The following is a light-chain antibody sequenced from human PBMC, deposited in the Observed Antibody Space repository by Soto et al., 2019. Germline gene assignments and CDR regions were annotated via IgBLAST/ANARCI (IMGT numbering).Light chain of an antibody. Sequence: EVVLTQSRGTLSLSPGERATLSCRASQSISSGYLAWYQQKPGQAPRLLIYGASSRATGIPDRFSGSGSGTDFTLTISRLEPEDIAVFYCQQYGSSPWTFGQGTKVDIK. CDR2: GAS. V-gene: IGKV3-20*01. CDR1: QSISSGY. CDR3: QQYGSSPWT. J-gene: IGKJ1*01.